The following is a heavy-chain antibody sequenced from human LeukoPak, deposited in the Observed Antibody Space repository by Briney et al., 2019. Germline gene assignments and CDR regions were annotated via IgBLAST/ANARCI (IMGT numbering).Heavy chain of an antibody. D-gene: IGHD3-22*01. V-gene: IGHV4-30-4*01. CDR2: IYYSGST. J-gene: IGHJ3*02. Sequence: PSETLSLTCTVSGGSISNSDFYWSWIRQPPGKGLEWIGYIYYSGSTYYDPSLKSRVTISVDTSKNQFSLNLRSMTAADTAVYYCASGTYYFDSSGLDAFDIWGQGTMVTVSS. CDR3: ASGTYYFDSSGLDAFDI. CDR1: GGSISNSDFY.